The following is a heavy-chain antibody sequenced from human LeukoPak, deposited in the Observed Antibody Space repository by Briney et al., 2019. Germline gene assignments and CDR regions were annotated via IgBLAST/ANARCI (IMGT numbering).Heavy chain of an antibody. D-gene: IGHD3-22*01. CDR3: AKAFYYDSSGPYPGFDY. Sequence: GRSLRLSCAASGFTFRSYGMHWVRQAPGKGLEWVAVISYGGSNKYYADSVKGRFTISRDNSKNTLYLQMNSLRAEDTAVYYCAKAFYYDSSGPYPGFDYWGQGTLVTVSS. V-gene: IGHV3-30*18. J-gene: IGHJ4*02. CDR2: ISYGGSNK. CDR1: GFTFRSYG.